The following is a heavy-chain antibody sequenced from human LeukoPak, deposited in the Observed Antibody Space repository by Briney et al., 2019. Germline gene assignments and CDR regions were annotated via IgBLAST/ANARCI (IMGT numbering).Heavy chain of an antibody. V-gene: IGHV4-59*08. CDR3: ARRDYNYYGMDV. CDR1: GGSISSYY. CDR2: IYYSGST. J-gene: IGHJ6*02. Sequence: PSETLSLTSTLPGGSISSYYWSSIRQTPRKRLEWIASIYYSGSTNYNPSLQSLVTTSVDTSKNQYSLKLSSVTAADTAVYYCARRDYNYYGMDVWGRGTTVTVSS.